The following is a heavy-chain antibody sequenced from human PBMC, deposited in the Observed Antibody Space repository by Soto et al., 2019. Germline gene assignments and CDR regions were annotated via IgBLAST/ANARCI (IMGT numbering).Heavy chain of an antibody. D-gene: IGHD6-6*01. CDR3: ARDQEYSTSGLYWFDL. CDR2: ISAYNGDT. V-gene: IGHV1-18*04. J-gene: IGHJ5*02. CDR1: GHTFSSYG. Sequence: VQLVQSGAEVKKPGASVKVSCKASGHTFSSYGITWVRQAPGQDLEWMGWISAYNGDTNYAQRLQGRVTMTTDTSTSTVYMELKSLKSDDTAVYYCARDQEYSTSGLYWFDLWGQGTLVTVSS.